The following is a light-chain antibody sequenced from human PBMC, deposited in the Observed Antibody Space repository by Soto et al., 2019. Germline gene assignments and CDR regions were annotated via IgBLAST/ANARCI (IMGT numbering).Light chain of an antibody. CDR2: AAS. V-gene: IGKV1-27*01. Sequence: DIQMTQSPSSLSASVGDRVTITCRASQDIRNYLAWYQQKPGKVPKLLISAASTLQSGVPSRFSGSGSGADFTLSISSLQPEDVATYYCQEYDSAPLTFGVGTKVEIK. J-gene: IGKJ4*01. CDR3: QEYDSAPLT. CDR1: QDIRNY.